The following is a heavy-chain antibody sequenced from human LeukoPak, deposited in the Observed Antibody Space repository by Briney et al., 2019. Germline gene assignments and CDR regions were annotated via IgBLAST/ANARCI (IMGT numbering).Heavy chain of an antibody. V-gene: IGHV4-39*07. CDR1: RGSTHTYNHF. CDR2: ISSGGHT. J-gene: IGHJ4*02. CDR3: ARDLSSAWFYY. Sequence: SETLSLTCSVSRGSTHTYNHFWGWLRQSPGKGLEWIGTISSGGHTDYNPSLKSRVTMSLDTSKTQFSLKVISVTAADTATYFCARDLSSAWFYYWGQGVLVTVSS. D-gene: IGHD6-25*01.